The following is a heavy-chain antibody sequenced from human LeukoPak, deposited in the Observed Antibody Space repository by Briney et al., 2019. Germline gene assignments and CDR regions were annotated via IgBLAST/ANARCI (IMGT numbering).Heavy chain of an antibody. Sequence: GGSLRLSCAASGFTFSSYAMSWVRQAPGKGLEWVSVIYSGGSTYYADSVKGRFTISRDNSKNTLYLQMNSLRAEDTAVYYCARLATSSWYYFDYWGQGTLVTVSS. CDR3: ARLATSSWYYFDY. CDR2: IYSGGST. CDR1: GFTFSSYA. D-gene: IGHD6-13*01. V-gene: IGHV3-53*01. J-gene: IGHJ4*02.